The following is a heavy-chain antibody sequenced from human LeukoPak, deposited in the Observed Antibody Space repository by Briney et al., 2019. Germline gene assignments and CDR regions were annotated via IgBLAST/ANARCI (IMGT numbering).Heavy chain of an antibody. CDR1: GDSINIYY. CDR2: IHNSGST. V-gene: IGHV4-59*08. J-gene: IGHJ5*02. CDR3: ARRPGAGSRDCWFDP. D-gene: IGHD2-21*01. Sequence: SETLSLTCTVSGDSINIYYWSWIRQPPGKGLECIGYIHNSGSTYYNPSLKSRVTLSLDTSKNQFSLKLSSVTAADTAVYYCARRPGAGSRDCWFDPWGQGALVTVSS.